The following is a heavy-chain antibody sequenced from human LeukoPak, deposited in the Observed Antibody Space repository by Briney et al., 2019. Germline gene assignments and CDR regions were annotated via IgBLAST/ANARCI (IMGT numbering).Heavy chain of an antibody. CDR2: IIHILGIA. V-gene: IGHV1-69*04. D-gene: IGHD1-26*01. Sequence: SVKVPCKASGGSFSSYAISWVRQAPGQGLEWMGRIIHILGIANYAQKFQGRVTITADKSTSTAYMELSSLRSEDTAVYYCARAINILTQMGATDGYFDYWGQGPLVTVSS. CDR3: ARAINILTQMGATDGYFDY. CDR1: GGSFSSYA. J-gene: IGHJ4*02.